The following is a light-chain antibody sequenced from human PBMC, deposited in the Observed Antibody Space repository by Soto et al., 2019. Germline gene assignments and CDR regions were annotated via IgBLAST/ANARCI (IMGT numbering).Light chain of an antibody. Sequence: EIAMTQSPATLSVSPGERATLSCRVSQSVSSNLAWYQQKPGQAPRLLIYDASNRATGIPARFSGSGSGTDFTLTISSLEPEDFGVYYCQQRSNWPPVTFGGGTKVDIK. V-gene: IGKV3-11*01. J-gene: IGKJ4*01. CDR1: QSVSSN. CDR3: QQRSNWPPVT. CDR2: DAS.